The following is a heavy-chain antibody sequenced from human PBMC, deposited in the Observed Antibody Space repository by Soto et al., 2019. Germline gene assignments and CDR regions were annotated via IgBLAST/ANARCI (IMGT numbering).Heavy chain of an antibody. D-gene: IGHD2-15*01. J-gene: IGHJ5*02. CDR2: IIPILGIA. CDR1: GGTFSRYT. Sequence: QVQLVQSGAEVKKPGSSVKVSCKASGGTFSRYTISWVRQAPGQGLEWMGRIIPILGIANYAQKFQGRVTITADKSTSTAYMELSSLRSEDTAVYYCARDGVGYCSGGSCYSGRWFDPWGQGTLVTVSS. V-gene: IGHV1-69*08. CDR3: ARDGVGYCSGGSCYSGRWFDP.